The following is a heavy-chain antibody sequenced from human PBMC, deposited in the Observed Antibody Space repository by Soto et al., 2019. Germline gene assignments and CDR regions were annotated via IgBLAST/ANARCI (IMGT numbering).Heavy chain of an antibody. CDR3: AKGGSSWSYLDN. CDR1: GFTFHNYA. J-gene: IGHJ4*02. V-gene: IGHV3-15*04. CDR2: IESKADGGTT. D-gene: IGHD6-13*01. Sequence: GGSRRLSCAAAGFTFHNYAMHWVRQAPGKGLEWVGRIESKADGGTTDYAAPVKGRFTISRDDSKNTLFLQMNSLRADDTAVYYCAKGGSSWSYLDNWGQGTLVTVSS.